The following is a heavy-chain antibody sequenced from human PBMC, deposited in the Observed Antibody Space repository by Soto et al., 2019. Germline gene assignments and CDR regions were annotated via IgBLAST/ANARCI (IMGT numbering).Heavy chain of an antibody. J-gene: IGHJ5*02. D-gene: IGHD3-16*01. V-gene: IGHV1-2*04. CDR1: GYTFTGYY. CDR3: ARIAGEDPYNRFDP. CDR2: INPNSGGT. Sequence: ASVKVSCKASGYTFTGYYMHWVRQAPGQGLEWMGWINPNSGGTNYAQKFQGWVTMTRDTSISTAYMELSRLRSDDTAVYYCARIAGEDPYNRFDPWGQGTLVTVSS.